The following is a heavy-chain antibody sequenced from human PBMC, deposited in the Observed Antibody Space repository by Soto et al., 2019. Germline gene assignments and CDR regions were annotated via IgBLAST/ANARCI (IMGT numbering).Heavy chain of an antibody. Sequence: YSVKVSCKASGSTFSIYAIIWVRQAPGHGLEWMGGIIPIFGTANYAQKFQVRVAIPACGSTSCVYMELISLRSEDSSVYYCAAMRRMNVRVQAATVTVSS. CDR2: IIPIFGTA. CDR3: AAMRRMNV. CDR1: GSTFSIYA. V-gene: IGHV1-69*01. J-gene: IGHJ6*02.